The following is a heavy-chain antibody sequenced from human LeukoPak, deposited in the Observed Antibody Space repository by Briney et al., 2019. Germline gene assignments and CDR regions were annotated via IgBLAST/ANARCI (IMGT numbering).Heavy chain of an antibody. Sequence: PSETLSLTCTVSGGSISSSSYYWGWIRQPPGKGLEWIGNIYYRGSTYYNPSLKSRVTISVDTSKNQFSLKLRSVTAADTAVYYCAGVALAMAWFDPWGQGTLVTVSS. CDR1: GGSISSSSYY. D-gene: IGHD5-18*01. V-gene: IGHV4-39*01. CDR3: AGVALAMAWFDP. J-gene: IGHJ5*02. CDR2: IYYRGST.